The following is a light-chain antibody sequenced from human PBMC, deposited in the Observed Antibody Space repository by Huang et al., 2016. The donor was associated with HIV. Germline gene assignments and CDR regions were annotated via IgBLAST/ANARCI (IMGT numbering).Light chain of an antibody. CDR3: HQYNNWPPEQT. Sequence: EIVLTQSPATLSVSLGERANLSCRAGLRLSNNLAWYQQKPGQSPRLLIYGASTRATGIPARFSGSGAGTDFTLTISSLQSEDFAVYYCHQYNNWPPEQTFGQGTKLEIK. CDR1: LRLSNN. CDR2: GAS. J-gene: IGKJ2*01. V-gene: IGKV3-15*01.